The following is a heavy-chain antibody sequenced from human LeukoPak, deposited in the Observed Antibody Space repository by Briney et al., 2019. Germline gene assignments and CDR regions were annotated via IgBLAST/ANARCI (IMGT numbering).Heavy chain of an antibody. V-gene: IGHV1-18*01. CDR1: GYAFTSYG. J-gene: IGHJ4*02. Sequence: ASVKVSCKASGYAFTSYGISWVRQAPGQGLEWMGWISAYNGHTKYAQKVQGRVTMTTDTSTTTAYMELRSLRSDDTAVYYCARGLPPRRNYDSSGYYSYYFDYWGQGTLVTVSS. CDR2: ISAYNGHT. D-gene: IGHD3-22*01. CDR3: ARGLPPRRNYDSSGYYSYYFDY.